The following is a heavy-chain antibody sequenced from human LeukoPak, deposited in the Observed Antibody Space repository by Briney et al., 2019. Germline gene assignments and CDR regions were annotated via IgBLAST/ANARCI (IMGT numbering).Heavy chain of an antibody. J-gene: IGHJ4*02. Sequence: PGGSLRLSCAASGFTFHSYDMHWVRQAAGGRLEWVSAMGSARDTYYPDSVKGRFTISRDNAKSSLYLQMHSLRVGDTAVYYCARRRGGYGDGDFDYWGQGTLVTVSS. CDR3: ARRRGGYGDGDFDY. CDR2: MGSARDT. D-gene: IGHD4-17*01. CDR1: GFTFHSYD. V-gene: IGHV3-13*01.